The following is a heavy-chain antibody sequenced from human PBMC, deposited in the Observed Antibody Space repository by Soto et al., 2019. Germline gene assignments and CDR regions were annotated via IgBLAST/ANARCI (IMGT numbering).Heavy chain of an antibody. J-gene: IGHJ5*02. CDR3: ARIHFGYCSGGSCYGWFDP. CDR1: GGSISSYY. V-gene: IGHV4-59*01. Sequence: SETLSLTCTVSGGSISSYYWSWIRQPPGKGLEWIGYIYYSGSTNYNPSLKSRVTISVDTSKNQFSLKLSSVTAADTAVYYCARIHFGYCSGGSCYGWFDPWGQ. CDR2: IYYSGST. D-gene: IGHD2-15*01.